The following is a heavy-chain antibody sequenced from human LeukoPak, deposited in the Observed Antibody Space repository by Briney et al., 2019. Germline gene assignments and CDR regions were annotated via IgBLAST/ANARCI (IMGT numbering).Heavy chain of an antibody. J-gene: IGHJ4*02. D-gene: IGHD2-2*01. CDR2: INPNSDGT. CDR3: ARDYCSSTSCRLDY. CDR1: GYTFTGYY. V-gene: IGHV1-2*02. Sequence: ASVKVSCKASGYTFTGYYMHWVRQAPGQGLEWMGWINPNSDGTNYAQKFQGRVTMTRDTSISTAYMELSRLRSDDTAVYYCARDYCSSTSCRLDYWGQGTLVTVSS.